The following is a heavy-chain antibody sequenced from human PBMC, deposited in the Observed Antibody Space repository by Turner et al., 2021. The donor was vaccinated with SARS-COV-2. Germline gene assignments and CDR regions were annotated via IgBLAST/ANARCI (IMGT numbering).Heavy chain of an antibody. CDR2: IRGGGGRT. V-gene: IGHV3-23*01. Sequence: GQLFASGGGLVQLGGFLRRCCASALFTFRGYGMRWVRQAPGKGLEWVAAIRGGGGRTFYADSVKGRFTTSRDNSKNKLYLQIDSLRAEETAVYYCAKDPGVSSGPVLEYFQHWGQGTLVTVSS. J-gene: IGHJ1*01. D-gene: IGHD6-19*01. CDR1: LFTFRGYG. CDR3: AKDPGVSSGPVLEYFQH.